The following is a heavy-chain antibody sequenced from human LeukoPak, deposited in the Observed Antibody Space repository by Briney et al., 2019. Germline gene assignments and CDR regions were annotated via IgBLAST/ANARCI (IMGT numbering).Heavy chain of an antibody. CDR1: GYTLTDYY. J-gene: IGHJ4*02. Sequence: ASVKVSCKASGYTLTDYYMHWVRQAPGQGLEWMGRINPNSGGTNYAQKFQGRVTMTRDTSTSTVYMELSSLRSEDTAVYYCASLGSGSSRIIDFDYWGQGTLVTVSS. CDR2: INPNSGGT. V-gene: IGHV1-2*06. D-gene: IGHD3-10*01. CDR3: ASLGSGSSRIIDFDY.